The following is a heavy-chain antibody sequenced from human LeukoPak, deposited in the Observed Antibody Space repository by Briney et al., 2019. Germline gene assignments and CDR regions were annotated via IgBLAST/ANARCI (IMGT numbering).Heavy chain of an antibody. CDR3: ARAAAMGSDFDY. D-gene: IGHD5-18*01. V-gene: IGHV1-18*01. J-gene: IGHJ4*02. CDR1: GYTFTSYG. CDR2: ISAYNGNT. Sequence: EASVKVSFKASGYTFTSYGISWVRQAPGQGLEWMGWISAYNGNTNYAQKLQGRVTMTTDTSTSTAYMELRSLRSDDTAVYYCARAAAMGSDFDYWGQGTLVTVSS.